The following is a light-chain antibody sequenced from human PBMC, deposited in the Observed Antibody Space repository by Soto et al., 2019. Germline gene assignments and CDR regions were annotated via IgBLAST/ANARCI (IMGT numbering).Light chain of an antibody. V-gene: IGKV3-15*01. CDR2: GAS. J-gene: IGKJ3*01. CDR3: QQYHDWPPIT. CDR1: QSISSD. Sequence: EGVMTQSPGTLSLSAGERATVSCRASQSISSDLAWYQQKPGQAPRLLIYGASTRATDIPARFSGGGSGTEFTLTLSSLQSEDSAIYYCQQYHDWPPITFGPGTKVHIK.